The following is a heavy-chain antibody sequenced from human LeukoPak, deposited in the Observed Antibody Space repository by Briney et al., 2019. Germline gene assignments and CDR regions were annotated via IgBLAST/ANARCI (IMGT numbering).Heavy chain of an antibody. Sequence: PSETLSLTCTVSGGSISSSSYYWGWIRQPPGKGLVWIGSIYYSGSTYYNPSLKSRVTISVDTSKNQFSLKLSSVTAADTAVYYCARSSYYYAADAFDIWGQGTMVTVSS. CDR3: ARSSYYYAADAFDI. CDR1: GGSISSSSYY. J-gene: IGHJ3*02. D-gene: IGHD3-10*01. V-gene: IGHV4-39*07. CDR2: IYYSGST.